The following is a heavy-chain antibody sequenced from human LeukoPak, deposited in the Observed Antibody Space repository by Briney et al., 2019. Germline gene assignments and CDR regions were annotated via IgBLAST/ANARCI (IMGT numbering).Heavy chain of an antibody. J-gene: IGHJ5*02. CDR1: GYTFTSYD. D-gene: IGHD3-3*01. Sequence: ASVKVSCKASGYTFTSYDINWVRPATGQGLEWMGWMNPNSGNTGYAQKFQGRVTMTRNTSISTAYMELSSLRSEDTAVYYCARGRFYDFWSGYYAGNWFDPWGQGTLVTVSS. CDR3: ARGRFYDFWSGYYAGNWFDP. V-gene: IGHV1-8*01. CDR2: MNPNSGNT.